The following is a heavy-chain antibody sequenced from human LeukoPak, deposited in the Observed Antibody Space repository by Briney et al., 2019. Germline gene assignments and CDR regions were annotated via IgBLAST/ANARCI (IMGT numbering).Heavy chain of an antibody. Sequence: PGGSLRLSCSASGFTFSRFWMSWVRQAPGKGLEYVALIKQGGSEIYHMDSVKGRFTISRDDATNSLYLQMNNLRVEDTALYYCARDRESESDSEGDYWGQGTLVTVSS. CDR2: IKQGGSEI. CDR1: GFTFSRFW. J-gene: IGHJ4*02. V-gene: IGHV3-7*01. CDR3: ARDRESESDSEGDY. D-gene: IGHD4-11*01.